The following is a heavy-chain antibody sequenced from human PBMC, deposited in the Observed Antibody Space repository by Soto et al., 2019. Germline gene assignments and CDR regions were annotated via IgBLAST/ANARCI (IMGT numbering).Heavy chain of an antibody. CDR3: ARDLGYYDSSGYFDY. D-gene: IGHD3-22*01. CDR1: GFAFVDYY. CDR2: ISSSDTII. J-gene: IGHJ4*02. V-gene: IGHV3-11*01. Sequence: GGSLRLSCAASGFAFVDYYIILIRHSPFKWLEWVSYISSSDTIISYADSVKGRFTISRDNAKNSLYLQMNSLRAEDTAVYYCARDLGYYDSSGYFDYWGQGTLVTVSS.